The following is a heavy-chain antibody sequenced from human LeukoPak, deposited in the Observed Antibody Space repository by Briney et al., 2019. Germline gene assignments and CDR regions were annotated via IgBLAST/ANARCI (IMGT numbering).Heavy chain of an antibody. CDR3: ARGSDTAAGLY. J-gene: IGHJ4*02. D-gene: IGHD5-18*01. CDR1: GGSFSGSY. CDR2: INHSGST. Sequence: KASETLSLTCAVYGGSFSGSYWRWIRQPPGKGLEWIGEINHSGSTNYNPSLKSRVSKSVDSSKNQFSLKVSSVTAADTAVYYCARGSDTAAGLYWGQGTLVTVSS. V-gene: IGHV4-34*01.